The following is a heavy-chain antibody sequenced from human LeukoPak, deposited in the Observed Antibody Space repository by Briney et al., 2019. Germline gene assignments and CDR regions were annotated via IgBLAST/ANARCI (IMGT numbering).Heavy chain of an antibody. V-gene: IGHV4-39*02. J-gene: IGHJ4*02. CDR3: ARDHGNDFWSGYYFDY. D-gene: IGHD3-3*01. Sequence: SETLSLTCTVSGGSISRSSYYWGWIRQPPGKGLEWIGSIYYSGSTYYNPSLKSRVTISVDTSKNQFSLKLGSVTAADTAVYYCARDHGNDFWSGYYFDYWGQGTLVTVSS. CDR2: IYYSGST. CDR1: GGSISRSSYY.